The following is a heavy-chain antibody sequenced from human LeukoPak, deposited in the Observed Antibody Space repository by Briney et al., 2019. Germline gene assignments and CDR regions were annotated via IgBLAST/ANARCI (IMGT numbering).Heavy chain of an antibody. CDR3: ARDRSSGQGGMDV. Sequence: ASVKVSCKASEYTFTDYYIHWVRQAPGQGLEWMGWINPNSGGTKFAQKFQDRVTMTRDTSISTAYMELSRLTSDDTAVYYCARDRSSGQGGMDVWGQGTTVTVSS. D-gene: IGHD6-19*01. CDR1: EYTFTDYY. CDR2: INPNSGGT. V-gene: IGHV1-2*02. J-gene: IGHJ6*02.